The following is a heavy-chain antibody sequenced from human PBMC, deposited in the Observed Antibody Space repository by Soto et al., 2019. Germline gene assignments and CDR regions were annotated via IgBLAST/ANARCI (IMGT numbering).Heavy chain of an antibody. Sequence: QVQLQESGPGLVKPSQTLSLTCTVSVGSISSGGYYWSWIRQHPGKGLEWIGYIYYSGSTYYNPSLKSRVTISVDTPKNQFSLKLSSVTAADTAVYYCASRGDYDILTGYVSWGQGTLVTVSS. V-gene: IGHV4-31*03. J-gene: IGHJ5*02. CDR1: VGSISSGGYY. D-gene: IGHD3-9*01. CDR3: ASRGDYDILTGYVS. CDR2: IYYSGST.